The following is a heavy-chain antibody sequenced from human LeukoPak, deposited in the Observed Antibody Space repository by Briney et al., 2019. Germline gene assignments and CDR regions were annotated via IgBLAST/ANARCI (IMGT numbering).Heavy chain of an antibody. CDR2: IKQDGSEK. CDR1: GFTFSSYW. D-gene: IGHD5-24*01. Sequence: GGSLRLSCAASGFTFSSYWMSWVRQAPGKGLEWVANIKQDGSEKYYVDSVKGRFTISRDNAKNSLYLQMNSLRAEDTAVYYCARDPAAEMATITNEGSFDYWGQGTLVTVSS. CDR3: ARDPAAEMATITNEGSFDY. J-gene: IGHJ4*02. V-gene: IGHV3-7*01.